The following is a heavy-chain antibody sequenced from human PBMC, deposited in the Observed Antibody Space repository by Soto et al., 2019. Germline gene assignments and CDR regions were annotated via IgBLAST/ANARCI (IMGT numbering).Heavy chain of an antibody. CDR2: ISGSGGST. V-gene: IGHV3-23*01. Sequence: PGGSLRLSCAASGFTFSSYAMSWVRQAPGKGLEWVSAISGSGGSTYYADSVKGRFTISRDNSKNTLYLQMNSLRAEDTAVYYCARDQAWAVAVPQGAFDIWGQGTMVTVSS. D-gene: IGHD6-19*01. CDR3: ARDQAWAVAVPQGAFDI. CDR1: GFTFSSYA. J-gene: IGHJ3*02.